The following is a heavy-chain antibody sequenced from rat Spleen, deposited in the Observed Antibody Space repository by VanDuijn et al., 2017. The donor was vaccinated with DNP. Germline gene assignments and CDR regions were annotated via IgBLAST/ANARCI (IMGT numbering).Heavy chain of an antibody. CDR2: IYSAGNT. V-gene: IGHV2-15*01. CDR3: TTGGTYIYPFPS. D-gene: IGHD1-2*01. J-gene: IGHJ3*01. CDR1: GFSLTNFA. Sequence: QVQLTESGPGLVQSSETLSLTCTVYGFSLTNFAINWVRQPPGKGLEWVAAIYSAGNTFYNSDLKSRLSFSRDTSKNQVLLQMDSLQAEDTSIYFCTTGGTYIYPFPSWGQGTLVTVSP.